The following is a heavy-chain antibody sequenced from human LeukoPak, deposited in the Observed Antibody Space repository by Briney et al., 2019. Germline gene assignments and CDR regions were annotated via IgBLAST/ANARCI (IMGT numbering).Heavy chain of an antibody. Sequence: GGSLRLSCAASGFTFSSYAMNWVRQAPGKGQEWVSTISNSGNSTYYADSVKGRFTISRDNSKNTLYLQMNSLRVEDTAVYYCAAGRPWLPVDYWGQGTLVTVSS. V-gene: IGHV3-23*01. CDR3: AAGRPWLPVDY. J-gene: IGHJ4*02. CDR2: ISNSGNST. D-gene: IGHD3-10*01. CDR1: GFTFSSYA.